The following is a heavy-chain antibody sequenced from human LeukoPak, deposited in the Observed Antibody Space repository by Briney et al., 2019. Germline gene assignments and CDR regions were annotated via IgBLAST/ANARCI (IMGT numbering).Heavy chain of an antibody. J-gene: IGHJ4*02. CDR3: AKSGYRIVVVIVEGFDY. CDR1: GFAFRSYD. Sequence: GGSLRLSCAASGFAFRSYDMSWVRQAPGKGLEWVSSISGSGAYTYYADSVKGRFTISRDNSKNTMYLQMNSLRAEDTAIYYCAKSGYRIVVVIVEGFDYWGQGSLVTVSS. CDR2: ISGSGAYT. D-gene: IGHD2-21*01. V-gene: IGHV3-23*01.